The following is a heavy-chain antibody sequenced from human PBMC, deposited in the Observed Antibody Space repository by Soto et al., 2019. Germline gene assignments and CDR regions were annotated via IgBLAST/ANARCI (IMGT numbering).Heavy chain of an antibody. J-gene: IGHJ6*02. D-gene: IGHD6-25*01. V-gene: IGHV3-48*01. CDR2: ISSSGSNT. CDR1: GFTFNNYG. CDR3: AKGSDYYYYYYYGMDV. Sequence: PGGSLRLSCAASGFTFNNYGMYWVRQAPGKGLEWVSYISSSGSNTYYADSVKGRFTISRDNAKNTLYLQMNSLRAEDTAVYYCAKGSDYYYYYYYGMDVWGQGTTVTVSS.